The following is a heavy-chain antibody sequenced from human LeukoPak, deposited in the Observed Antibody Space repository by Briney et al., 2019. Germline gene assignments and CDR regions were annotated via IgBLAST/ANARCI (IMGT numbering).Heavy chain of an antibody. D-gene: IGHD4-23*01. Sequence: PSETLSLTCGVYGGSFSDNYWSWIRQPPGEGLEWIGEINHSGGTNYNPSLKSRVTISQDTSKNQFFLKLYFVTAADTAVYYCARGRWDVRFQNWGQGTLVTVSS. CDR2: INHSGGT. J-gene: IGHJ1*01. CDR3: ARGRWDVRFQN. V-gene: IGHV4-34*01. CDR1: GGSFSDNY.